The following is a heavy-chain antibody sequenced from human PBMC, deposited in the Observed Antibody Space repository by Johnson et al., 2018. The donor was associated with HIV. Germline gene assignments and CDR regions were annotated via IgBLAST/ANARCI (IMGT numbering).Heavy chain of an antibody. CDR3: ASIYYDILTGYYYDAFDI. CDR2: IDTTGDT. V-gene: IGHV3-13*01. Sequence: MQLVESGGSVARPGGSLRLSCVASGFTFSAYEMHWVRQSTGKGLEWVSSIDTTGDTYYPDSVKGRFTISRDSSNNTLYLQMNSLRAEDTAVYYCASIYYDILTGYYYDAFDIWGQGTMVTVSS. D-gene: IGHD3-9*01. J-gene: IGHJ3*02. CDR1: GFTFSAYE.